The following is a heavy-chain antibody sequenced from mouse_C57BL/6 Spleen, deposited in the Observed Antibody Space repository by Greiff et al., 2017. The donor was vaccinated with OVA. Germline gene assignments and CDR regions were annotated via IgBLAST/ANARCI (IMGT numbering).Heavy chain of an antibody. CDR2: ISSGGSYT. CDR1: GFTFSSYG. Sequence: EVKLMESGGDLVKPGGSLKLSCAASGFTFSSYGMSWVRQTPDKRLEWVATISSGGSYTYYPDSVKGRFTISRDNAKNTLYLQMSSLKSEDTAMYYCARQGYSNYGGFAYWGQGTLVTVSA. CDR3: ARQGYSNYGGFAY. J-gene: IGHJ3*01. V-gene: IGHV5-6*01. D-gene: IGHD2-5*01.